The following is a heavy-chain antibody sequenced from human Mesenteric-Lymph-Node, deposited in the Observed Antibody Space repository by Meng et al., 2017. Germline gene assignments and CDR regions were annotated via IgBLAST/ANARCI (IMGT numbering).Heavy chain of an antibody. Sequence: QVRLQASGPGLVKPSQTRSLTCTVSGGSISSSNYYWSWIRQPPGKGLEWSGHIYNSGSTYYNPSLKSRITISVDTSKNQFSLKLSSVTAADTAVYYCARGQKGYFDLWGRGTLVTVSS. V-gene: IGHV4-30-4*01. CDR2: IYNSGST. J-gene: IGHJ2*01. CDR3: ARGQKGYFDL. CDR1: GGSISSSNYY.